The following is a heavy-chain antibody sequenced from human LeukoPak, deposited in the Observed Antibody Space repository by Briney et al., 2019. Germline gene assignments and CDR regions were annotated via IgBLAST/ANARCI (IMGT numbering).Heavy chain of an antibody. CDR1: GGSISSYY. J-gene: IGHJ2*01. CDR2: IYYSGST. CDR3: ARDQGITIFGVVIGYFDL. V-gene: IGHV4-59*12. Sequence: SETLSLTCTVSGGSISSYYWSWIRQPPGKGLEWIGYIYYSGSTNYNPSLKSRVTISVDTSKNQFSLKLSSVTAADTAVYYCARDQGITIFGVVIGYFDLWGRGTLVTVSS. D-gene: IGHD3-3*01.